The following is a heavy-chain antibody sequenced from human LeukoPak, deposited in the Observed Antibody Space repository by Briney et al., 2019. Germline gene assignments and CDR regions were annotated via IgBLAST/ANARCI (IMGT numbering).Heavy chain of an antibody. V-gene: IGHV1-69*13. Sequence: GASVKVSCKASGGTFSSYAISWVRQAPGQGLEWMGGIIPIFGTANYAQKFQGRVTITADESTSTAYMELSSLRSEDTAVYYCARIVGATKGTHYYYYMDVWGKGTTVTVSS. CDR1: GGTFSSYA. CDR2: IIPIFGTA. D-gene: IGHD1-26*01. CDR3: ARIVGATKGTHYYYYMDV. J-gene: IGHJ6*03.